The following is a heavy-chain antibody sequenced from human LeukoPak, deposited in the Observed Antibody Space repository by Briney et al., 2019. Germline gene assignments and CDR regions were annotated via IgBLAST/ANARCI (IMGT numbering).Heavy chain of an antibody. D-gene: IGHD3-22*01. CDR1: GYTFTGYH. V-gene: IGHV1-3*01. J-gene: IGHJ6*02. Sequence: ASVKVSCKASGYTFTGYHMHWVRQAPGQRLEWMGWINAGNGNTKYSQKFQGRVTITRDTSASTAYMELSSLRSEDTAVYYCARDLITMIVVSDGMDVWGQGTTVTVSS. CDR3: ARDLITMIVVSDGMDV. CDR2: INAGNGNT.